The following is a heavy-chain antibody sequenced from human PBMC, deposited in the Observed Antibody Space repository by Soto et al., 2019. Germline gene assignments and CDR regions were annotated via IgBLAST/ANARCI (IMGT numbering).Heavy chain of an antibody. Sequence: EVQVVESGGGLVQPGGSLRLSCAASGFTFSRYWMSWVRHAPGKGLEWGANIKQDGSEKYYVDSVKGRFTISRDNAKNSLYLQMNSLRAEDTARYYCVRDLTICGVPGTFDYCGPGTLVTGSS. J-gene: IGHJ4*02. CDR3: VRDLTICGVPGTFDY. V-gene: IGHV3-7*01. CDR1: GFTFSRYW. D-gene: IGHD3-3*01. CDR2: IKQDGSEK.